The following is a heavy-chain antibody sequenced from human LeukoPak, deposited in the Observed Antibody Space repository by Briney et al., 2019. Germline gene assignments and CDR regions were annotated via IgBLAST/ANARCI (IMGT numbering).Heavy chain of an antibody. CDR3: ARDGGGKWLAHFDY. V-gene: IGHV1-2*02. D-gene: IGHD6-19*01. J-gene: IGHJ4*02. CDR1: GYTFTGYY. Sequence: ASVKVSCKSSGYTFTGYYMHWVRQPPGQGLEWMGWINPNSGGKNYAQKFQGSVTMTRDTSISTAYMELSRLRSDDTAVYYCARDGGGKWLAHFDYWGQGTLVTVSS. CDR2: INPNSGGK.